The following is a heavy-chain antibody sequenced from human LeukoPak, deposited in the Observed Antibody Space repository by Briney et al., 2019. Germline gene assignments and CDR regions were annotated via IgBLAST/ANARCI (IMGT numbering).Heavy chain of an antibody. CDR3: ARTGAAYYDFWSGYFVWFDP. D-gene: IGHD3-3*01. V-gene: IGHV1-46*01. Sequence: ASVKVSCKASGYTFTSYYMHWVRQAPGQGLEWRGIINPSGGSTSYAQKFQGRVTMTRDTSTSTVYMELSSLRSEDTAVYYCARTGAAYYDFWSGYFVWFDPWGQGTLVTVSS. J-gene: IGHJ5*02. CDR2: INPSGGST. CDR1: GYTFTSYY.